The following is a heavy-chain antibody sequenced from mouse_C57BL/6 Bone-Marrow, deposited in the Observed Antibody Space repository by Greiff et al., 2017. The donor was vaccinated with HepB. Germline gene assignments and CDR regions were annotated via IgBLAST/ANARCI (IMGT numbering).Heavy chain of an antibody. D-gene: IGHD1-1*01. V-gene: IGHV1-63*01. Sequence: QVHVKQSGAELVRPGTSVKMSCKASGYTFTNYWIGWAKQRPGHGLEWIGDIYPGGGYTNYNEKFKGKATLTADKSSSTAYMQFSSLTSEDSAIYYCARLRRTTVVGFDYWGQGTTLTVSS. CDR3: ARLRRTTVVGFDY. CDR2: IYPGGGYT. CDR1: GYTFTNYW. J-gene: IGHJ2*01.